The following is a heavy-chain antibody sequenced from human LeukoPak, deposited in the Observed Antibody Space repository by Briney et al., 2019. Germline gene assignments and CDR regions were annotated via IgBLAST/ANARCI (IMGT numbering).Heavy chain of an antibody. CDR2: ISAYNGNT. CDR1: GYTFTSYY. CDR3: ARDLPHYYDSSGYHLRYDAFDI. Sequence: ASVKVSCKASGYTFTSYYMHWVRQAPGQGLEWMGWISAYNGNTNYAQKLQGGVTMTTDTSTSTAYMELRSLRSDDTAVYYCARDLPHYYDSSGYHLRYDAFDIWGQGTMVTVSS. D-gene: IGHD3-22*01. J-gene: IGHJ3*02. V-gene: IGHV1-18*04.